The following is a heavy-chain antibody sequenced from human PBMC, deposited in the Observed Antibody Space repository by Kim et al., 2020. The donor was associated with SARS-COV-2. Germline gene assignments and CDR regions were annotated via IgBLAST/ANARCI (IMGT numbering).Heavy chain of an antibody. Sequence: GGSLRLSCKASGFTFGDYAMSWVRQAPGKGLEWVGFIRSKAYGGTTEYAASVKGRFTISRDDSKSIAYLQMNSLKTEDTAVYYCTRVRWFGERYLDYWGQGTLVTVSS. D-gene: IGHD3-10*01. CDR2: IRSKAYGGTT. CDR3: TRVRWFGERYLDY. CDR1: GFTFGDYA. V-gene: IGHV3-49*04. J-gene: IGHJ4*02.